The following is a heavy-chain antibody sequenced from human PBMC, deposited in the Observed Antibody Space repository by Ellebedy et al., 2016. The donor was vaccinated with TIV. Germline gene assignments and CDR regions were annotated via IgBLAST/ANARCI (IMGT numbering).Heavy chain of an antibody. D-gene: IGHD3-10*01. CDR2: ISYDGSNK. CDR3: AKVEEWYYYGSGSLGSLDY. J-gene: IGHJ4*02. Sequence: GESLKISXAASGFTFSSYGMHWVRQAPGKGLEWVAVISYDGSNKYYADSVKGRFTISRDNSKNTLYLQMNSLRAEDTAVYYCAKVEEWYYYGSGSLGSLDYWGQGTLVTVSS. CDR1: GFTFSSYG. V-gene: IGHV3-30*18.